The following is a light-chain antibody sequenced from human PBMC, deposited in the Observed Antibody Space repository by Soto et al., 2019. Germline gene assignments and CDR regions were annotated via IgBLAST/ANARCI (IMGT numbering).Light chain of an antibody. CDR1: SSDVGYYNR. V-gene: IGLV2-18*02. CDR2: EVT. Sequence: QSVLTQPPSVSGSPGQSVTISCTGTSSDVGYYNRVSWYQQPPGTAPKLMIYEVTNRPSGVADRFSGSKSGNTASLTISGLQAEDEADYYCSSYTNSGSVVFGGGTKVTVL. J-gene: IGLJ2*01. CDR3: SSYTNSGSVV.